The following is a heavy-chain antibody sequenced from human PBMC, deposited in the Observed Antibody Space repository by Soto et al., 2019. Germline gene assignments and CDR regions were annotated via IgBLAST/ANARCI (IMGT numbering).Heavy chain of an antibody. Sequence: SVKVSCTASGYTFTSYDISWVRQAPGQGLEWMGGIIPIFGTANYAQKFQGRVTIIADESTSTAYMELSSLRSEDTAVYYCARGERLAFGELTYYYGMDVWGQGTTVTVSS. CDR3: ARGERLAFGELTYYYGMDV. CDR1: GYTFTSYD. D-gene: IGHD3-10*01. J-gene: IGHJ6*02. CDR2: IIPIFGTA. V-gene: IGHV1-69*13.